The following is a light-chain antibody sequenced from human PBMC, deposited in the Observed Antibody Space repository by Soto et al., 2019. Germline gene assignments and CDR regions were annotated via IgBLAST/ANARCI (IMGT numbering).Light chain of an antibody. CDR3: AAWDDSLSGVV. Sequence: QSVLTQPPSASGTPGQRVTISCSGSSSNIGGNYVYWYQQLPGTAPKLLMYSNNQRPSGVPDRFSGSKSGTSASLVISGLRSEDEADYHCAAWDDSLSGVVFGGGTKLTVL. CDR1: SSNIGGNY. J-gene: IGLJ2*01. V-gene: IGLV1-47*02. CDR2: SNN.